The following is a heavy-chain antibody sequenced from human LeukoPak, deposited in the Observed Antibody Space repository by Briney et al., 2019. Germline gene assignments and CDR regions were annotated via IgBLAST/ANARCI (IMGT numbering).Heavy chain of an antibody. CDR3: ARVDK. D-gene: IGHD3-22*01. CDR2: ISYDGSNE. J-gene: IGHJ4*02. Sequence: GGSLRLSCAASGFTFSSYAMHWVRQAPGKGLEWVAVISYDGSNEYYADSVKGRFTISRDNSKNTLNLQMNSLRAEDTAVYYCARVDKWSQGTLVTVSS. CDR1: GFTFSSYA. V-gene: IGHV3-30-3*01.